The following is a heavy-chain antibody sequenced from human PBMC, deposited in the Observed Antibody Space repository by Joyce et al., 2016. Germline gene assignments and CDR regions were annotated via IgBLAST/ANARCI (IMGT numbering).Heavy chain of an antibody. CDR3: ARTGGSYYDYYYYGLDV. D-gene: IGHD1-26*01. V-gene: IGHV3-74*01. J-gene: IGHJ6*02. CDR1: GFTFRGYW. Sequence: EVQLVESGGGLVQPGGSLRLSCTASGFTFRGYWMHWVRQVSGRGLVWVSHISRDESSTRSADSVKGRFTSTRDNAKITLYLHMNSLRTEDTAVYYCARTGGSYYDYYYYGLDVWGQGTTVIVSS. CDR2: ISRDESST.